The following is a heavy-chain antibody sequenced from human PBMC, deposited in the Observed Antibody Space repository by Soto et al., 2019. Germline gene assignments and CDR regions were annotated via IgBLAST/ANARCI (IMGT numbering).Heavy chain of an antibody. Sequence: GGSLRLSCAASGFTFSSYGMHWVRQAPGKGLEWVAVIWYDGSNKYYADSVKGRFTISRDNSKNTLYLQMNSLRAEDTAVYYCARVPDTADAFDIWGQGTMVTVSS. V-gene: IGHV3-33*01. CDR3: ARVPDTADAFDI. D-gene: IGHD2-2*02. CDR2: IWYDGSNK. CDR1: GFTFSSYG. J-gene: IGHJ3*02.